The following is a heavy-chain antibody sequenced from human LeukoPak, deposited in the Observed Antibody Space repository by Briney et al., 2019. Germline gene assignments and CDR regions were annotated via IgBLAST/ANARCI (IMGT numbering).Heavy chain of an antibody. CDR3: AREDIVVVVAVTGGMGV. Sequence: PSETLSLTCTVSGDSISSYYWSWIRQPPGKGLEWIGYIYYSGSTNYNPSLKSRVTISVDTSKNQFSLKLSSVTAADTAVYYCAREDIVVVVAVTGGMGVWGQGTTVTVSS. D-gene: IGHD2-15*01. CDR2: IYYSGST. V-gene: IGHV4-59*01. CDR1: GDSISSYY. J-gene: IGHJ6*02.